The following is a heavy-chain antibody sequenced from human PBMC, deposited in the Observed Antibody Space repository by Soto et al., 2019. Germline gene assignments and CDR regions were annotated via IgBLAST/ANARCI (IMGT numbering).Heavy chain of an antibody. V-gene: IGHV4-59*01. D-gene: IGHD1-26*01. J-gene: IGHJ3*02. CDR2: IYYSGST. CDR3: ARDSVFEEAGRDAFDI. CDR1: GGSISSYY. Sequence: SETLSLTCTVSGGSISSYYWSWIRQPPGKGLEWIGYIYYSGSTNYNPSLKSRVTISVDTSKNQFSLKLSSVTAADTAVYYCARDSVFEEAGRDAFDIWGQGTMVTVSS.